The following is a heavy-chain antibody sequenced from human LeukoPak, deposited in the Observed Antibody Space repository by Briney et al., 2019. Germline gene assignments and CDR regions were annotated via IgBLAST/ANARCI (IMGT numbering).Heavy chain of an antibody. CDR1: GFTFSNAW. V-gene: IGHV3-15*01. CDR3: TTMGIAAAGPLVSY. D-gene: IGHD6-13*01. CDR2: IKSKTDGGTT. Sequence: GGSLRLSYAASGFTFSNAWMSWVRQAPGKGLEWVGRIKSKTDGGTTDYAAPVKGRFTISRDDSKNTLYLQMNSLKTEDTTVYYCTTMGIAAAGPLVSYWGQGTLVTVSS. J-gene: IGHJ4*02.